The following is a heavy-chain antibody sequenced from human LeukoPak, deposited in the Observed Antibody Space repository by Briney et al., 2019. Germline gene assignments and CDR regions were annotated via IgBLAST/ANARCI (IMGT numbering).Heavy chain of an antibody. CDR1: GYTFTGYY. D-gene: IGHD1-26*01. V-gene: IGHV1-2*02. CDR3: AGAGYSGNYYYYFDF. J-gene: IGHJ4*02. Sequence: GASVKVSCKASGYTFTGYYMHWVRQAPGQGLEWDGWINPDSGGTNYAQKFQGRVTMTRDTSTSTVYMQLSRLRSDDTAVYYCAGAGYSGNYYYYFDFWGQGTLVTVSS. CDR2: INPDSGGT.